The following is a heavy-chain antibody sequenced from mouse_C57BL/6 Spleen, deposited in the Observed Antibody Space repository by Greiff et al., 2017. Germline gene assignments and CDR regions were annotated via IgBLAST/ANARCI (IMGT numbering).Heavy chain of an antibody. V-gene: IGHV1-59*01. D-gene: IGHD1-1*01. CDR2: IDPSDSYT. J-gene: IGHJ4*01. CDR1: GYTFTSYW. Sequence: VKLMESGAELVRPGTSVKLSCKASGYTFTSYWMHWVKQRPGQGLEWIGVIDPSDSYTNYNQKFKGKATLTVDTSPSTAYMQLSSLTSEDSAVYYCASDYYGSTPYAMDYWGQGTSVTVSS. CDR3: ASDYYGSTPYAMDY.